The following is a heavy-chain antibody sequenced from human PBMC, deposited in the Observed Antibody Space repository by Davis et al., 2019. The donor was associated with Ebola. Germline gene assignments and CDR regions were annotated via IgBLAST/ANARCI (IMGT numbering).Heavy chain of an antibody. D-gene: IGHD2-2*01. J-gene: IGHJ4*02. V-gene: IGHV3-7*01. Sequence: PGGSLRLSCATSGFTFSNYWMSWVRQAPGKGLEWVANIKEDGSEKNYADSVKGRFAISRDNAKNSLYVQMNSLRADDTAVYYCAREGKYRDESRTFDYWGQGTLVTVSS. CDR3: AREGKYRDESRTFDY. CDR1: GFTFSNYW. CDR2: IKEDGSEK.